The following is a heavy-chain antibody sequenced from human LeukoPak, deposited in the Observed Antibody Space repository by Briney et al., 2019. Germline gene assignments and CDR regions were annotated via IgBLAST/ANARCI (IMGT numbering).Heavy chain of an antibody. CDR1: GFTFDDYA. V-gene: IGHV3-9*01. Sequence: AGGSLRLSCAASGFTFDDYAMHWVRQAPGKGLEWVSGISWNSGSIGYADSVKGRFTISRDNSKNTLDLQMDSLRAEDTAVYYCARMSGSHIDYWGQGTLVTVSS. CDR2: ISWNSGSI. D-gene: IGHD1-26*01. J-gene: IGHJ4*02. CDR3: ARMSGSHIDY.